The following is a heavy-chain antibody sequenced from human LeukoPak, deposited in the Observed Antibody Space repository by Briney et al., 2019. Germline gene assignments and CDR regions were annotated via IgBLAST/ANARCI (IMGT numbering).Heavy chain of an antibody. CDR2: IYYSGST. CDR1: GGSISSYY. D-gene: IGHD3-10*01. CDR3: ARAGGCYYPIMYNWFDP. V-gene: IGHV4-59*01. Sequence: PSETLSLTCTVSGGSISSYYWSWIRQPPGKGLEWIGYIYYSGSTNYNPSLKSRVTISVDTSKNQFSLKLSSVTAADTAVYYCARAGGCYYPIMYNWFDPWGQGTLVTVSS. J-gene: IGHJ5*02.